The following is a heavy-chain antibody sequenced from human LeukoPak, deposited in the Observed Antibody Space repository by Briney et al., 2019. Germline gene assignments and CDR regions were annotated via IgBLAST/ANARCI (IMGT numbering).Heavy chain of an antibody. J-gene: IGHJ4*02. CDR1: GGTFSSYA. CDR3: ARRRSVARYSSLGY. V-gene: IGHV1-69*13. Sequence: ASVKVSCKASGGTFSSYAISWVRQAPGQGLEWMGGIIPIFGTANYAQKFQGRVTITADESTSTAYMELSSLRSEDTAVYYCARRRSVARYSSLGYWGQGTLVTVSS. CDR2: IIPIFGTA. D-gene: IGHD2-15*01.